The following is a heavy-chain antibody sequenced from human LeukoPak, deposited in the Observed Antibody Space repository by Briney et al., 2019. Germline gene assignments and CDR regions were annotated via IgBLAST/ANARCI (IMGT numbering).Heavy chain of an antibody. CDR1: GFTFSSYS. Sequence: PGGSLRLSCAASGFTFSSYSMNWVRQAPGKGLEWVSYISSSSSTIYYADSVKGRFTISRDNSKNTLYLQMNSLRAEDTAVYYCACTGGYGDYLAPDYYFDYWGQGTLVTVSS. D-gene: IGHD4-17*01. V-gene: IGHV3-48*01. CDR2: ISSSSSTI. CDR3: ACTGGYGDYLAPDYYFDY. J-gene: IGHJ4*02.